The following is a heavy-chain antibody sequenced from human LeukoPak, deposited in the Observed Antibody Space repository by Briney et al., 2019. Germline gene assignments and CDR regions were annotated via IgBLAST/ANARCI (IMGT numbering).Heavy chain of an antibody. CDR1: GASFSDYY. D-gene: IGHD5-18*01. V-gene: IGHV4-34*01. J-gene: IGHJ4*02. CDR3: ARGYSYGSRFRY. CDR2: INHSGST. Sequence: KTSETLSLTCAVYGASFSDYYWSWIRQPPGKGLEWIGEINHSGSTNYNPSLKSRVTISVDTSKNQFSLKLSSVNAADTAVYYCARGYSYGSRFRYWGQGTLVTVSS.